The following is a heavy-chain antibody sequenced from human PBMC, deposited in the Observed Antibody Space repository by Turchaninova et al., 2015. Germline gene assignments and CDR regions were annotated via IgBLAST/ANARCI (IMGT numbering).Heavy chain of an antibody. CDR2: INHSGST. J-gene: IGHJ3*02. V-gene: IGHV4-34*01. Sequence: GAGLLKPSETLSLTCAVYSGSFSGYYWSWIRQPPGKGLEWIGEINHSGSTNYHPYLKSRVTISVDMAKNQFSLKLRSVTAADTAIYYCARDYIVVEVAANAFDIWGQGTMVTVSS. CDR3: ARDYIVVEVAANAFDI. CDR1: SGSFSGYY. D-gene: IGHD2-15*01.